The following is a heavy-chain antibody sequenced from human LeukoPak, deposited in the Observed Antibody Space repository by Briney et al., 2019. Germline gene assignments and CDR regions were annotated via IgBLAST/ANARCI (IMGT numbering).Heavy chain of an antibody. CDR3: ARDVYDILTGLDYYYYYYMDV. D-gene: IGHD3-9*01. J-gene: IGHJ6*03. V-gene: IGHV7-4-1*02. CDR2: INTNTGNP. CDR1: GYTFTSYA. Sequence: ASVKVPCKASGYTFTSYAMNWVRQAPGQGLEWMGWINTNTGNPTYAQGFTGRFVFSLDTSVSTAYLQISSLKAEDTAVYCCARDVYDILTGLDYYYYYYMDVWGKGTTVTVSS.